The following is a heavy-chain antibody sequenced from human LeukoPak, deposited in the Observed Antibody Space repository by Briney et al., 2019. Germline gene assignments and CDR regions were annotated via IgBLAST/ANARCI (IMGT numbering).Heavy chain of an antibody. Sequence: GGSLILSCAASGFTFSSYAMHWVRQAPGKGLEWVAVISYDGSNKYYADSVKGRFTISRDNSKNTLYLQMNSLRAEDTAVYYCARDEESTTLDVWGQGTTVTVSS. CDR2: ISYDGSNK. CDR1: GFTFSSYA. V-gene: IGHV3-30-3*01. D-gene: IGHD2-2*01. J-gene: IGHJ6*02. CDR3: ARDEESTTLDV.